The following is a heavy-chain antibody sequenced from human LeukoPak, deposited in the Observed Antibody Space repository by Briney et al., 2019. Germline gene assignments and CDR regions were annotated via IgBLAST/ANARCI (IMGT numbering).Heavy chain of an antibody. CDR2: IKQDGGEK. J-gene: IGHJ4*02. V-gene: IGHV3-7*01. Sequence: PGGSLRLSCVASGFAFGCSWMSWVRQAPGKGLEWVANIKQDGGEKYYVDSVKGRFTISRDNAKNSLFLQMNSLRVEDTAVYYCARLGGSYYTYWGQGTLITVSS. D-gene: IGHD1-26*01. CDR1: GFAFGCSW. CDR3: ARLGGSYYTY.